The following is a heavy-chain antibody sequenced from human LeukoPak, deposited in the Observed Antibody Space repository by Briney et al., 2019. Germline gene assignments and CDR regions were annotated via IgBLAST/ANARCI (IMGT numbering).Heavy chain of an antibody. Sequence: GGSLRLSCAASGFTFSSYSMNWVRQAPGKGLEWVSSISSSSSNIYYADSVKGRFTISRDNAKNPLYLQMNSLRAEDTAVYYCARGTGSSGWPDAFDIWGQGTMVTVSS. J-gene: IGHJ3*02. CDR2: ISSSSSNI. CDR1: GFTFSSYS. CDR3: ARGTGSSGWPDAFDI. D-gene: IGHD6-19*01. V-gene: IGHV3-21*01.